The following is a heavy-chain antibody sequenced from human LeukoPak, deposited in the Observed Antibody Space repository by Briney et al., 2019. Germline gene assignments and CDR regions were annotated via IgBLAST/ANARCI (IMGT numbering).Heavy chain of an antibody. J-gene: IGHJ4*02. V-gene: IGHV3-21*01. CDR3: AREGSRGIVVVVAAITYFDY. CDR2: ISSSSSYI. D-gene: IGHD2-15*01. CDR1: GFTFSSYS. Sequence: GGSLRLSCAASGFTFSSYSMNWVRQAPGKGLEWVSSISSSSSYIYYADSVKGRFTISRDNAKNSLYLQMNSLRAEDTAVYYCAREGSRGIVVVVAAITYFDYWGQGTLVTVSS.